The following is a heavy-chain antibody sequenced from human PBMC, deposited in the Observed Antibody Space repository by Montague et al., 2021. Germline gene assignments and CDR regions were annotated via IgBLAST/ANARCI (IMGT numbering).Heavy chain of an antibody. Sequence: SETLSLTCAVYGGSFSGYYWSWIRQPPGKGLEWIGEINHSGSTNYNPSLKSRVIISVDTSRNQFSLKLSSVTAADTAVYYCARRGGTMVRGGKGYMDVWGKGTTVTVSS. J-gene: IGHJ6*03. V-gene: IGHV4-34*01. CDR1: GGSFSGYY. CDR2: INHSGST. D-gene: IGHD3-10*01. CDR3: ARRGGTMVRGGKGYMDV.